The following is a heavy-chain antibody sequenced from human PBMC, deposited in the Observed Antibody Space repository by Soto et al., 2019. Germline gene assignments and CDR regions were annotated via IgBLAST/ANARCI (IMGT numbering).Heavy chain of an antibody. J-gene: IGHJ6*02. D-gene: IGHD2-15*01. CDR3: ARDYCSGGRCYEDYYYYYGMDV. V-gene: IGHV3-48*02. CDR2: ISSSSSTI. Sequence: GGSLRLSCAASGFTFSSYSMNWVRQAPGKGLEWVSYISSSSSTIYYADSVKGRFTISRDNAKNSLYLQMNSLRDEDTAVYYCARDYCSGGRCYEDYYYYYGMDVWGQGTTVTVSS. CDR1: GFTFSSYS.